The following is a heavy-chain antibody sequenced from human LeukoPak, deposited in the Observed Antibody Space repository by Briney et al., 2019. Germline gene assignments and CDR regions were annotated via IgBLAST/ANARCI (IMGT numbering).Heavy chain of an antibody. CDR1: GGSISSYY. J-gene: IGHJ4*02. CDR2: LYYSGST. CDR3: ARQLRGEAVAGHLQPFDY. Sequence: SETLSLTCTVSGGSISSYYWNWLGQPPGKGLEGIGYLYYSGSTNYNPSLKSRVTISVDTSKNQFSLKLSSVTAADTAVYFCARQLRGEAVAGHLQPFDYWGQGTLVTVSS. V-gene: IGHV4-59*08. D-gene: IGHD6-19*01.